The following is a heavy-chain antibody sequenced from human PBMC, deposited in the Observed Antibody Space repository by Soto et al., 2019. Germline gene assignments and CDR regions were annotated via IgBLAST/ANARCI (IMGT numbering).Heavy chain of an antibody. V-gene: IGHV1-2*04. CDR2: INPNSGGT. D-gene: IGHD6-13*01. J-gene: IGHJ6*02. Sequence: GASVKVSCKASGYTFSGHYIHWVRQAPGQGLEWMGWINPNSGGTNYAQKFQGWVTMTRDTSISTAYMELTRLRSDDTGVHYCARAGEQLPTHYYYYYGMDVWGQGTTVTVSS. CDR3: ARAGEQLPTHYYYYYGMDV. CDR1: GYTFSGHY.